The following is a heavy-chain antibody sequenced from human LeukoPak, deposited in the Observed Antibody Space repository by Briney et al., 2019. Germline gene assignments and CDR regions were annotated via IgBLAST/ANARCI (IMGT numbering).Heavy chain of an antibody. J-gene: IGHJ3*02. CDR2: IRYDGSNK. D-gene: IGHD3-10*01. V-gene: IGHV3-30*02. Sequence: GGSLRLSCAASGFTFSSYGMHWVRQAPGKGLEWVAFIRYDGSNKYYADFVKGRFTIARDNSMNTLFLQMNSLRAEDTALYYCAKLKGKDGVRDAYDIWGQGTMVTVSS. CDR3: AKLKGKDGVRDAYDI. CDR1: GFTFSSYG.